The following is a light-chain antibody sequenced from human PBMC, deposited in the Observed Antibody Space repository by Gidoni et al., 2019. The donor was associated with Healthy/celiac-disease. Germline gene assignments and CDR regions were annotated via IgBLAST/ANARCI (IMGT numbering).Light chain of an antibody. CDR1: ALPKKY. V-gene: IGLV3-16*01. CDR3: LSADSSGTYV. Sequence: SYELTQPPSVSVSLGQMARITCSGEALPKKYAYWYQQKPGQFTVLVIYKDSERPSGIPERFSGSSSGTRVTLTISGVQAEDEADYYCLSADSSGTYVVGTGTKVTVL. J-gene: IGLJ1*01. CDR2: KDS.